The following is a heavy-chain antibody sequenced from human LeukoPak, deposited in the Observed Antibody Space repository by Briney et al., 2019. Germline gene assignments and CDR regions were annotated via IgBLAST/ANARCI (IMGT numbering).Heavy chain of an antibody. CDR3: ARDGRCSSTSCPRDAFDI. V-gene: IGHV1-69*05. CDR2: IIPIFGTA. Sequence: GSSVKVSCKASGGTFSSYAISWVRQAPGQGLEWMGGIIPIFGTANYAQKFQGRVTITTDESTSTAYMELSSLRSEDTAVYYCARDGRCSSTSCPRDAFDIWGQGTMVTVSS. J-gene: IGHJ3*02. D-gene: IGHD2-2*01. CDR1: GGTFSSYA.